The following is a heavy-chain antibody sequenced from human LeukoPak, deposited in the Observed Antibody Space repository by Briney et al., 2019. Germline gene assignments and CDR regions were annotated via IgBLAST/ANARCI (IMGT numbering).Heavy chain of an antibody. CDR3: AKDPGGGTHHYYGMDV. D-gene: IGHD2-15*01. CDR1: GFTFSSYG. Sequence: GGSLRLSCAASGFTFSSYGMHWVRQAPGKGLEWVAVIWYDGSNKYYADSVKGRFTISRDNSKNTLYLQMNSLRAEDTAVYYCAKDPGGGTHHYYGMDVWGQGTTVTVSS. CDR2: IWYDGSNK. J-gene: IGHJ6*02. V-gene: IGHV3-30*02.